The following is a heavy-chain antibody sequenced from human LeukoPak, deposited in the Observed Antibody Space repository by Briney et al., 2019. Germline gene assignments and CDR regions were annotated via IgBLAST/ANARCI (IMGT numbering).Heavy chain of an antibody. J-gene: IGHJ3*02. CDR3: AREGYYYDSSGYRNDAFDI. CDR1: GGSVSSASYY. CDR2: IYPSGTS. D-gene: IGHD3-22*01. V-gene: IGHV4-61*10. Sequence: SETLSLTCSVSGGSVSSASYYWSWIRQPAGKGLEWIGHIYPSGTSNYNPSLKSRVTISIDTSKNQFSLKLSSVTAADTAVYYCAREGYYYDSSGYRNDAFDIWGQGTMVTVSS.